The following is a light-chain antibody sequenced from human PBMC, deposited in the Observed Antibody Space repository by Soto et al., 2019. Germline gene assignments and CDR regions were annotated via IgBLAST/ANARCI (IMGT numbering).Light chain of an antibody. J-gene: IGKJ4*01. Sequence: EIVMTQSPATLSVSPGERATLSCRASQSVSYNLAWYQHKPGQGPRLLIYGAFTRATGIPARFSGSGSGTEFTLTISSLQSEDFAVYYCPQYKNWPPLTVGGGTKVEIK. V-gene: IGKV3-15*01. CDR1: QSVSYN. CDR3: PQYKNWPPLT. CDR2: GAF.